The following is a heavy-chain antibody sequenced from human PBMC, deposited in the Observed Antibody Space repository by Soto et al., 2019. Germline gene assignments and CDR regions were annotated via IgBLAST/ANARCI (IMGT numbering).Heavy chain of an antibody. D-gene: IGHD1-26*01. CDR1: GGSISSYY. CDR2: IYYSGST. V-gene: IGHV4-59*01. J-gene: IGHJ4*02. Sequence: SETLSLTCTVSGGSISSYYWSWIRQPPGKGLEWIGYIYYSGSTNYNPSLKSRVTISVDTSKNQFSLKLSSVTAADTAVYYCAREGGNRNFDYWGQGTLVTV. CDR3: AREGGNRNFDY.